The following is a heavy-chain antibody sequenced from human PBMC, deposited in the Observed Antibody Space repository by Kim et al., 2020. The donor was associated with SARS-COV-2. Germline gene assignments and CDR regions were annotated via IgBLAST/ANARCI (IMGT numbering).Heavy chain of an antibody. CDR2: IYYSGST. Sequence: SETLSLTCTVSGGSISSYYWSWIRQPPGKGLEWIGYIYYSGSTNYNPSLKSRVTISIDTSKNQFSLKLSSVTAADTAVYYCAGDYDILTGPNRHAFDIWGQGTMVTFLS. D-gene: IGHD3-9*01. J-gene: IGHJ3*02. CDR3: AGDYDILTGPNRHAFDI. V-gene: IGHV4-59*01. CDR1: GGSISSYY.